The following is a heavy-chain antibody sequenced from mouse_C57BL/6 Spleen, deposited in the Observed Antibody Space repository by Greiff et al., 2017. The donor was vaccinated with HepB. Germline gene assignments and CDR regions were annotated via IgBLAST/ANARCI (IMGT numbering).Heavy chain of an antibody. CDR3: ARVYYSNYGYFDV. Sequence: QVQLQQSGPELVKPGASVKISCKASGYAFSSSWMNWVKQRPGKGLEWIGRIYPGDGDTNYNGKFKGKATLTADKSSSTAYMQLSSLTSEDSAVYFCARVYYSNYGYFDVWGTGTTVTVSS. D-gene: IGHD2-5*01. CDR2: IYPGDGDT. J-gene: IGHJ1*03. CDR1: GYAFSSSW. V-gene: IGHV1-82*01.